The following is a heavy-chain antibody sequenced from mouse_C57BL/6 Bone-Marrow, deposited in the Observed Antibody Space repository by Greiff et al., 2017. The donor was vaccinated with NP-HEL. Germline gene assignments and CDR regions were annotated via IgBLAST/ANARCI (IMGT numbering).Heavy chain of an antibody. CDR1: GYTFTSYW. CDR3: ARPAAQATPFAY. J-gene: IGHJ3*01. Sequence: QVQLQQPGTELVKPGASVKLSCKASGYTFTSYWMHWVKQRPGQGLEWIGNINPSNGGTNYNEKFKSKATLTVDKSSSTAYMQLSSLTSEDSAVDYCARPAAQATPFAYWGQGTLVTVSA. CDR2: INPSNGGT. V-gene: IGHV1-53*01. D-gene: IGHD3-2*02.